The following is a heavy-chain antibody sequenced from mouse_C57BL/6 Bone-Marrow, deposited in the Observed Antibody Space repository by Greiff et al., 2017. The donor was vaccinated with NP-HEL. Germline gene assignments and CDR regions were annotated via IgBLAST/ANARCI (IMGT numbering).Heavy chain of an antibody. Sequence: EVKLQESGPGLVKPSQSLSLTCSVTGYSITSGYYWNWIRQFPGNKLEWMGYISYDGSNNYNPYLKNRISLTRDTSKNQFFLKLNSVTTEDTATYYCARGRYYGSSYVNFAYWGQGTLVTVSA. J-gene: IGHJ3*01. CDR3: ARGRYYGSSYVNFAY. D-gene: IGHD1-1*01. CDR2: ISYDGSN. V-gene: IGHV3-6*01. CDR1: GYSITSGYY.